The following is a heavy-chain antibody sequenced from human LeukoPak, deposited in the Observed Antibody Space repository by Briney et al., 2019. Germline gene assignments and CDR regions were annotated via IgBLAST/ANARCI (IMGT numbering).Heavy chain of an antibody. CDR2: IYHSGST. CDR1: GGSISSSNW. D-gene: IGHD4-17*01. J-gene: IGHJ4*02. V-gene: IGHV4-4*02. Sequence: SETLSLTCTVSGGSISSSNWWSWVRQPPGKGLEWIGEIYHSGSTNYNPSLKSRVTISVDKSKNQFSLKLSSVTAADTAVYYCARDLGLTTVSRGDYWGQGTLVTVSS. CDR3: ARDLGLTTVSRGDY.